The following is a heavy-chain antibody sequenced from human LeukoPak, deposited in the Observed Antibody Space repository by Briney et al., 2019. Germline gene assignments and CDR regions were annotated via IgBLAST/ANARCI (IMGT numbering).Heavy chain of an antibody. Sequence: PGGSLRLSCAASGFTFDDYAMHWVRQAPGKGLEWVSGISWNSGSIGYAYSVKGRFTISRDNAKNSLYLQLNSLRAEDTALYYCAKDSYYGSGSYYDYWGQGTLVTVSS. CDR2: ISWNSGSI. J-gene: IGHJ4*02. V-gene: IGHV3-9*01. CDR3: AKDSYYGSGSYYDY. CDR1: GFTFDDYA. D-gene: IGHD3-10*01.